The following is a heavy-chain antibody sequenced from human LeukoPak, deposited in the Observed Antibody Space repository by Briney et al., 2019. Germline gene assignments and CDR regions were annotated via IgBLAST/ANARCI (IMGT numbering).Heavy chain of an antibody. V-gene: IGHV3-53*01. Sequence: PGGSLRLSCAASGFTVSSNYMSWVRQAPGKGLEWVSVIYSGGSTYYADSVKGRFTISRDNLKNMVFLQMSTLRAEDTAIYYCAKSHASIWNVYDYWGQGTLATVSS. CDR2: IYSGGST. J-gene: IGHJ4*02. CDR3: AKSHASIWNVYDY. D-gene: IGHD1-1*01. CDR1: GFTVSSNY.